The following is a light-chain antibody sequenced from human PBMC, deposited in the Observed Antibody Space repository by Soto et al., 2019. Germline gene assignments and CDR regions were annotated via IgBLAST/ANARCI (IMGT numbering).Light chain of an antibody. V-gene: IGLV2-14*01. CDR1: SSDVGSYNH. Sequence: LTHPASVSGSPGQSITISCSGTSSDVGSYNHVAWYQQFPGKTPKLIIYEVTYRPSGVSHRFSASKSGNTASLTISELQAEDEADYYCISYTGSSTSYVFGTGTKVTV. J-gene: IGLJ1*01. CDR2: EVT. CDR3: ISYTGSSTSYV.